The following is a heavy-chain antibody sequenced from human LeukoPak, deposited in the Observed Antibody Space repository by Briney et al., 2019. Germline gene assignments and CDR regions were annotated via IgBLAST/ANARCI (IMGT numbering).Heavy chain of an antibody. Sequence: GGSLRLSCAASGFTFDDSGMSWVRQAPGKGLKWVSSINWNGGSTGYADSVKGRFTISRDNAKNSLYLQMNSLRAEDTAWYYCARDLETRGSYFADYWGQGTLVTVSS. J-gene: IGHJ4*02. CDR3: ARDLETRGSYFADY. D-gene: IGHD1-26*01. V-gene: IGHV3-20*04. CDR2: INWNGGST. CDR1: GFTFDDSG.